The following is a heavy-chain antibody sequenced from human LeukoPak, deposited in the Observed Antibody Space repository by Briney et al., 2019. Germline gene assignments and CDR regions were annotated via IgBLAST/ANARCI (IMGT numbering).Heavy chain of an antibody. CDR2: IYHSGST. J-gene: IGHJ4*02. Sequence: SETLSLTCAVSGYSISSGYYWGWIRQPPGKGLEWFGSIYHSGSTFYNPSLKSRVTISVDTSKNQFSLRLSSVTASDSAVYYCARHEAEMATILGNYWGQGTLVTVSS. CDR1: GYSISSGYY. D-gene: IGHD5-24*01. CDR3: ARHEAEMATILGNY. V-gene: IGHV4-38-2*01.